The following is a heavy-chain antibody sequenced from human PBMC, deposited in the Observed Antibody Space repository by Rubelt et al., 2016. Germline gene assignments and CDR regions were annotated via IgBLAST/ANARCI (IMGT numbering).Heavy chain of an antibody. J-gene: IGHJ4*02. CDR3: ARDTRYSSSSNFDY. CDR1: GYTLTELS. V-gene: IGHV1-24*01. CDR2: FDPEDGET. Sequence: QVQLVQSGAEVKKPGASVKVSCKVSGYTLTELSMHWVRQAPGKGLEWMGGFDPEDGETIYAQKFQGRVTMTEDTSTDTAYMELRSLRSDDTAVCYCARDTRYSSSSNFDYWGQGTLVTVSS. D-gene: IGHD6-13*01.